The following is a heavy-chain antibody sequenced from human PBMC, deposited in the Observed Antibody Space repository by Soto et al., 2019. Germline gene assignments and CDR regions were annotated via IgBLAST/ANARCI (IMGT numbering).Heavy chain of an antibody. CDR1: GISLSTCGVG. CDR3: AFRQEYRGSWVSGWFDP. D-gene: IGHD6-13*01. CDR2: LYWDDDK. V-gene: IGHV2-5*02. J-gene: IGHJ5*02. Sequence: QITLKESGPTVVKPTQTLTLTCTFSGISLSTCGVGVGWIRQPPGKALEWLGLLYWDDDKRYSPSLKSRLTLNQHSPRNQVVLTITHMDPVDTATYSCAFRQEYRGSWVSGWFDPWGQGTLVTVSS.